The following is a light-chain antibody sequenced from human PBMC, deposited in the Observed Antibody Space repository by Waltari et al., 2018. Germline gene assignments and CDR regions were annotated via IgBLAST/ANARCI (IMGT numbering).Light chain of an antibody. CDR1: SSDVGGYDY. CDR2: SVS. V-gene: IGLV2-14*01. J-gene: IGLJ1*01. Sequence: QSALTQPASVSGSPGQSITISCTGPSSDVGGYDYVSWYQQHPGKAPKLIIYSVSNRPSGVSNRFSGSKSGNTASLTISGLQAEDEADYYCSSYTSNSARVFGTGTKVTVL. CDR3: SSYTSNSARV.